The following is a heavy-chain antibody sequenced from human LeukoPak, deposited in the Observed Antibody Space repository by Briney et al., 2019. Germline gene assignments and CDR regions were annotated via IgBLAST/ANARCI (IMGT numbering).Heavy chain of an antibody. CDR2: IYYSGST. V-gene: IGHV4-59*08. Sequence: SETLSLTCTVSGGSISSYYWSWIRQPPGKGLEWIGYIYYSGSTNYNPSLESRVTISVDASKNQFSPELNSVTAADTAVYYCARDQQYHRPAGWFDPWGQGTLVTVSS. CDR3: ARDQQYHRPAGWFDP. D-gene: IGHD1-14*01. J-gene: IGHJ5*02. CDR1: GGSISSYY.